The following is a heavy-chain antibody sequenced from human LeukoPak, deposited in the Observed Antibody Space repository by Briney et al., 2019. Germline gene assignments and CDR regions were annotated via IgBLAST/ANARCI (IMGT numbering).Heavy chain of an antibody. CDR1: GFTFSDHF. J-gene: IGHJ4*02. CDR3: ARESFGVDTALLG. D-gene: IGHD3-3*01. V-gene: IGHV3-11*04. CDR2: ISFNGSII. Sequence: GGSLRLSCAASGFTFSDHFMTWIRQAPGKGLEWISYISFNGSIIYYADSVKGRFTISRDNAKNSLYLQMNSLRAEDTAVYYCARESFGVDTALLGWGQGTLVTVSS.